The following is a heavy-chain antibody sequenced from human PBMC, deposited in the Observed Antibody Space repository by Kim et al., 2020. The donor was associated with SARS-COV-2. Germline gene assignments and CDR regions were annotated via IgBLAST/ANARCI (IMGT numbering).Heavy chain of an antibody. CDR2: INPNSGGT. D-gene: IGHD1-7*01. CDR3: ARVLGITGTKDTFDP. CDR1: GYTFTGYY. J-gene: IGHJ5*02. Sequence: ASVKVSCKASGYTFTGYYMHWVRQAPGQGLEWMGRINPNSGGTNYAQKFQGRVTMTRDTSITTVYMELSSLTSDDTAVYYCARVLGITGTKDTFDPWGQGTLVIVSS. V-gene: IGHV1-2*06.